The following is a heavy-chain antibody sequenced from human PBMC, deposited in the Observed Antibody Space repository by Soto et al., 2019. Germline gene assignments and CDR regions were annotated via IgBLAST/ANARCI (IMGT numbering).Heavy chain of an antibody. CDR1: CWYSRGFH. Sequence: SVTKPLRSTVVCWYSRGFHGSWIRQPRGRGLEWIGEINHSGSTNYNPSLKSRVTISVDTSKNQFSLKLSSVAAADTAVYYCARGGAFVVTAIQGGYFDYWGQGTLVTVS. V-gene: IGHV4-34*01. CDR3: ARGGAFVVTAIQGGYFDY. CDR2: INHSGST. J-gene: IGHJ4*02. D-gene: IGHD2-21*02.